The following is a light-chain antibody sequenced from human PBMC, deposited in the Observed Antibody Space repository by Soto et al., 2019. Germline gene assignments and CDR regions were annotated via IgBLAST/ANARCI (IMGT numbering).Light chain of an antibody. CDR1: QSVSSY. CDR3: QQRSNWPLT. V-gene: IGKV3-11*01. J-gene: IGKJ4*01. CDR2: DAS. Sequence: EIVLTQSPGTLSLSPGERATLSCRASQSVSSYLAWYQQKPGQAPRLLIYDASNSATGIPARFSGSGSGTDFTLTISSLEPEDFAVYYCQQRSNWPLTFGGGTKVEIK.